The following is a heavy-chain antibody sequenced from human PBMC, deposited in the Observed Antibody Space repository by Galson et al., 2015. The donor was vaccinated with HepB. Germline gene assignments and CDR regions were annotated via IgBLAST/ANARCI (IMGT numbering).Heavy chain of an antibody. CDR3: AKDDNLLTGMADS. Sequence: SLRLSCAASGFIFTDHAMHWVRQAPGKGLEWVAVISHHGTLKYYGDSVNGRFTISRDDSKNTVYIQMNSLRHDDTAIYYCAKDDNLLTGMADSWGQGQMVIVSS. CDR1: GFIFTDHA. D-gene: IGHD3-9*01. CDR2: ISHHGTLK. J-gene: IGHJ4*02. V-gene: IGHV3-30*04.